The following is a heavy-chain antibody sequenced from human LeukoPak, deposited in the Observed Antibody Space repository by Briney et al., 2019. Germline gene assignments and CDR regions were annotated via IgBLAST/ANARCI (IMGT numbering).Heavy chain of an antibody. Sequence: SGGSLRLSCAASGFTFSSYAVTWVRQAPGKGLEWVSAISASGGTTSYADSVKGRFTISRDSSENTLYLQMNSLRAEDTAVYYCAKGIYGYSHTVDHWGQGTLVTVSS. D-gene: IGHD2-15*01. CDR1: GFTFSSYA. V-gene: IGHV3-23*01. CDR2: ISASGGTT. J-gene: IGHJ4*01. CDR3: AKGIYGYSHTVDH.